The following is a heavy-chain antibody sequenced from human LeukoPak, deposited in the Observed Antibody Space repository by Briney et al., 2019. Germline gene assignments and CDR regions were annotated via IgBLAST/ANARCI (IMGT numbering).Heavy chain of an antibody. D-gene: IGHD2-15*01. V-gene: IGHV3-30-3*01. CDR1: GFTFSSYA. CDR2: ISYDGSNK. J-gene: IGHJ3*02. Sequence: GGSLRLSCAASGFTFSSYAMHWVRQAPGKGLEWVAVISYDGSNKYYADSVKGRFTISRDNSKNTLYLQMNSLRAEDTAVYYCARDGVVAAENDAFDIWGQGTMVTVSS. CDR3: ARDGVVAAENDAFDI.